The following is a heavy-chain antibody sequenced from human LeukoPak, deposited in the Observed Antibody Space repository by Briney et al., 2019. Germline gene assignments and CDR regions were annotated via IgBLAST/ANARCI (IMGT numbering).Heavy chain of an antibody. CDR2: IYYSGST. CDR1: GGSISSYY. Sequence: SETLSLTCTVSGGSISSYYWSWIRQPPGKGLEWIGYIYYSGSTNYNPSLKSRVTISVDTSKNQFSLKLSSVTAADTAVYYCARVSWQLVRVALLYFDYWGQGTLVTVSS. J-gene: IGHJ4*02. CDR3: ARVSWQLVRVALLYFDY. D-gene: IGHD6-13*01. V-gene: IGHV4-59*12.